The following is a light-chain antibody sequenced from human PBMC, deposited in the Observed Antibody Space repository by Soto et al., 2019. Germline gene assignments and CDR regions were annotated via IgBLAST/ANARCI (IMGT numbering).Light chain of an antibody. Sequence: QSVLTQPASVSGSPGQSITISCTGTSSDVGCYNYVSWYQQHPGKAPKLMIYDVSNRPSGVSNRFSGSKSGNTASLTIYVLQAEDAADYYCSSYTSSSTLVFGTGTKLTVL. V-gene: IGLV2-14*01. CDR2: DVS. J-gene: IGLJ1*01. CDR1: SSDVGCYNY. CDR3: SSYTSSSTLV.